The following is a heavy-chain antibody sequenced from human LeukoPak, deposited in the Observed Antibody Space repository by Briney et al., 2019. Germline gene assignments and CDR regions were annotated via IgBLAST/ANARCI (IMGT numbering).Heavy chain of an antibody. CDR3: AREDRNWYFDL. CDR1: GFTFSSYS. J-gene: IGHJ2*01. V-gene: IGHV3-48*01. CDR2: ISSSSSTI. Sequence: PGGSLRLSCAASGFTFSSYSTNWVRQAPGKGLEWVSYISSSSSTIYYADSVKGRFTISRDNAKNSLYLQMNSLRAEDTAVYYCAREDRNWYFDLWGRGTLVTVSS.